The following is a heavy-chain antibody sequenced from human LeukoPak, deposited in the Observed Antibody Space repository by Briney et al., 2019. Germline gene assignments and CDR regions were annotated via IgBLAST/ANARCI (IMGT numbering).Heavy chain of an antibody. D-gene: IGHD3-9*01. J-gene: IGHJ4*02. V-gene: IGHV1-8*01. Sequence: ASVKVPCKASGYTFTDYDINWVRQATGQGLEWMGWMNPNSGNTGYTQKFQGRVTMTRNTSISTAYMELSSLRSEDTAVYYCARAELRYFDWPPGDYWGQGTLVTVSS. CDR2: MNPNSGNT. CDR1: GYTFTDYD. CDR3: ARAELRYFDWPPGDY.